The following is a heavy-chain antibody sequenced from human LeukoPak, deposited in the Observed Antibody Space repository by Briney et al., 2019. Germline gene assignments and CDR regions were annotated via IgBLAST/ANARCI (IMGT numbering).Heavy chain of an antibody. V-gene: IGHV5-51*01. D-gene: IGHD4-17*01. CDR2: IFPDDSDT. CDR3: ARRTDFGADDYFDF. J-gene: IGHJ4*02. CDR1: GYSFTSYW. Sequence: GESLKISCKGSGYSFTSYWIGWVRQMPGKGLEWMGIIFPDDSDTRYSPSFQGRVTISADKSITTAYLQWNSLQASDTAMYYCARRTDFGADDYFDFWGQGTLVTVSS.